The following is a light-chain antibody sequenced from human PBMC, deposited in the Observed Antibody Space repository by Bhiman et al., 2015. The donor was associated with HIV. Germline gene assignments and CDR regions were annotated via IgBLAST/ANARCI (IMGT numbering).Light chain of an antibody. Sequence: QSALTQPASVSGSPGQSITISCTGTSSDVGSYDLVSWYQQHPGKAPKLMIYEVSKRPSGVPDRFTGSKSGNTASLTVSGLQAEDEADYYCTSYAGSINPLYVFGTGTKVTVL. CDR3: TSYAGSINPLYV. CDR1: SSDVGSYDL. J-gene: IGLJ1*01. CDR2: EVS. V-gene: IGLV2-14*02.